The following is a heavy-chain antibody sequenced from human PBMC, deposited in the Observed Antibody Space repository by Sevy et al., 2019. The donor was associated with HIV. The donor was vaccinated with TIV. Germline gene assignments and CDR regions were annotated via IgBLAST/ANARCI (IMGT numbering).Heavy chain of an antibody. CDR2: ISSSSSYI. CDR1: GFTFSSYS. Sequence: GRSLRLSCAASGFTFSSYSMNWVRQAPGKGLEWVSSISSSSSYIYYADSVKGRFTISRDDSKNSLYLQLNSLRAEDTAIYYCARKYDSSGYFDYWGQGTLVTVSS. CDR3: ARKYDSSGYFDY. J-gene: IGHJ4*02. V-gene: IGHV3-21*04. D-gene: IGHD3-22*01.